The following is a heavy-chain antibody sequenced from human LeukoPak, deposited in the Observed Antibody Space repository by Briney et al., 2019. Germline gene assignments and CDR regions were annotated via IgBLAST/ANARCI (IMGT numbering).Heavy chain of an antibody. J-gene: IGHJ4*02. D-gene: IGHD3-22*01. V-gene: IGHV4-39*01. Sequence: SETLSLTCTVSGGSISSSSYYWGWIRQPRGKGVEWIGPIYYIAPTYYTPSLKSRVTISLDTSKNQFSLKLSSVTAADTAVYYCASLTYYYDSSGYNWGQGTLVTVSS. CDR3: ASLTYYYDSSGYN. CDR2: IYYIAPT. CDR1: GGSISSSSYY.